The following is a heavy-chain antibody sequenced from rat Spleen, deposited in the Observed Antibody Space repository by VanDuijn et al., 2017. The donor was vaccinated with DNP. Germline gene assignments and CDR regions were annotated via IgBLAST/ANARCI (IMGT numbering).Heavy chain of an antibody. V-gene: IGHV3-1*01. CDR1: GYSITSNY. Sequence: EVQLQESGPGLVKPSQSLSLTCSVTGYSITSNYWGWIRKFPGNKMEWIGHISYSGSTSYNPSLKSRISITRDTSKNQFFLQLNSVITEDTATYYGARSRMVVITGGAMDAWGQGTSVTVSS. D-gene: IGHD1-12*02. J-gene: IGHJ4*01. CDR2: ISYSGST. CDR3: ARSRMVVITGGAMDA.